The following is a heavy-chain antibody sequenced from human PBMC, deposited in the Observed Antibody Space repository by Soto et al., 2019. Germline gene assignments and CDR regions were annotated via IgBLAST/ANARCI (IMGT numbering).Heavy chain of an antibody. CDR1: GGTFSSYT. CDR2: IIPILGIA. J-gene: IGHJ4*02. D-gene: IGHD4-17*01. V-gene: IGHV1-69*08. Sequence: QVQLVQSGAAVKKPGSSVKVSCKASGGTFSSYTISWVRQAPGQGLEWMGRIIPILGIANYAQKFQGRVTITADKSTSTAYMELSSLRSEDTAVYYCAREGSYYGDYGSRVDYWGQGTLVTVSS. CDR3: AREGSYYGDYGSRVDY.